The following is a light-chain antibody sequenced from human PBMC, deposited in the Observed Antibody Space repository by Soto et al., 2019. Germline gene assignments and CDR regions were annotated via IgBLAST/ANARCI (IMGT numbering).Light chain of an antibody. CDR2: GAS. V-gene: IGKV3-15*01. CDR3: QQYNNWPRT. J-gene: IGKJ1*01. CDR1: QSVSSN. Sequence: EIVMTQSPATLSVSPGERATLSCRASQSVSSNLARYQQKPGQAPRLLIYGASTRATGIPARFSGSGSGTEFTLPISSLQSEDFAVYYCQQYNNWPRTFGQGTKVDIK.